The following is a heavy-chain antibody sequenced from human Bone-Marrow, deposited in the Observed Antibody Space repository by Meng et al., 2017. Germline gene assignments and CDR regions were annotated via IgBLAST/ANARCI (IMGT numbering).Heavy chain of an antibody. CDR1: GFTFSSYA. D-gene: IGHD2-15*01. CDR3: ARLVVVAAIDY. Sequence: GQLVESGGGVVQPGRSLRLSCAASGFTFSSYAMLWVRQAPGKGLEWVAVISYDGSNKYYADSVKGRFTISRDNSKNTLYLQMNSLRAEDTAVYYCARLVVVAAIDYWGQGTLVTVSS. CDR2: ISYDGSNK. V-gene: IGHV3-30*01. J-gene: IGHJ4*02.